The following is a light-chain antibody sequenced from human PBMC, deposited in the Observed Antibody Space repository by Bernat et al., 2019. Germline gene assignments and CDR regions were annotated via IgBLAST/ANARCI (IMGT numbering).Light chain of an antibody. Sequence: QSALTQPASVSGSPGQSITLSCTGTSSDVGAYNYVSWYQQHPGKAPKLMIFDVSNRLSGVSDRCYGSKAGNTASLTISGLRAEDAADYYCSAVSTTSTPGVFGGGTKLTVL. CDR2: DVS. J-gene: IGLJ3*02. CDR3: SAVSTTSTPGV. V-gene: IGLV2-14*03. CDR1: SSDVGAYNY.